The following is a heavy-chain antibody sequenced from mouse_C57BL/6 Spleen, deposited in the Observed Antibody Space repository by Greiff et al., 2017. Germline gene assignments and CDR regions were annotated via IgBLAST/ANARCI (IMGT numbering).Heavy chain of an antibody. CDR2: IAPSDSYT. CDR3: ARDYYDYDEARDY. CDR1: GYTFTSYW. D-gene: IGHD2-4*01. Sequence: QVQLQQPGAELVRPGTSVQLSCTASGYTFTSYWMPWVQQRPGPGLAWIGVIAPSDSYTTYHPKFKGKATLTVDTSSSTAYMQLSSLTSEDSAGDYCARDYYDYDEARDYWGQGTSVTVSS. V-gene: IGHV1-59*01. J-gene: IGHJ4*01.